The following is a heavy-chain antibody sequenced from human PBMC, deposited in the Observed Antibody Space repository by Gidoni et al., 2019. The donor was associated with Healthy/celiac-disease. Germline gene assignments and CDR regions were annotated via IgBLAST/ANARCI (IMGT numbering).Heavy chain of an antibody. Sequence: EVQLVESGGGLIQPGGSLRLSCAASGFTVSSNYMSWVRQAPGKGLEWVSVIYSGGSTYYADSVKGRFTISRDNSKNTLYLQMNSLRAEDTAVYYCQYYYDSSGYRKNPYYFDYWGQGTLVTVSS. CDR3: QYYYDSSGYRKNPYYFDY. V-gene: IGHV3-53*01. CDR1: GFTVSSNY. D-gene: IGHD3-22*01. CDR2: IYSGGST. J-gene: IGHJ4*02.